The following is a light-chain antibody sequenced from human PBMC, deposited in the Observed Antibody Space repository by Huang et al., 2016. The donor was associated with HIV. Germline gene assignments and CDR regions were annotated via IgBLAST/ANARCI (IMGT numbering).Light chain of an antibody. CDR1: QSVSSN. J-gene: IGKJ2*01. V-gene: IGKV3-15*01. CDR2: GAS. CDR3: QQYNNWHYT. Sequence: EIVMTQSPATLSVSPGERATLSCRASQSVSSNLAWYQHKPGQAPRRLIYGASTRATGIPARFSGSGSGTEFTLTISSMQSEDLAVYDCQQYNNWHYTFGQGTKLEIK.